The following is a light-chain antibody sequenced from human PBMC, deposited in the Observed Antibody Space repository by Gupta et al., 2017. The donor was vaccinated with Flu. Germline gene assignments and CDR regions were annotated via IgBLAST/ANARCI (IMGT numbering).Light chain of an antibody. V-gene: IGLV1-44*01. CDR3: ATWDASLNAWL. Sequence: QSVLNQSPSASGTPGQWVTISCSGSSSNIGSNLVSWYQHLPGPAPKLLIHTNAHRPSGFPDRFSGSKSFTSASLAIRGLQSEDEAHYYCATWDASLNAWLFGGGTKLTVL. CDR2: TNA. CDR1: SSNIGSNL. J-gene: IGLJ3*02.